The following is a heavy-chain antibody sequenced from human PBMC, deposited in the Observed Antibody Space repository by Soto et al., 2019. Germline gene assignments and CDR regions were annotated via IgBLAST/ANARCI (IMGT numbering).Heavy chain of an antibody. Sequence: ASVKVSCKASGYTFSTYGISWVRQAPGQGLEWMGWINGYNGNTNYAPKLQGRITMTTDTSTTTAYMELRSLRSDDTAVYYCARMGDVPYYYYGMDVWGQGTTVTVSS. CDR3: ARMGDVPYYYYGMDV. V-gene: IGHV1-18*01. CDR1: GYTFSTYG. J-gene: IGHJ6*02. D-gene: IGHD3-16*01. CDR2: INGYNGNT.